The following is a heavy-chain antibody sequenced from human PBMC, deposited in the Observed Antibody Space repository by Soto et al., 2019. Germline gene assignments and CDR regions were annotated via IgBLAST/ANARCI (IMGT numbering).Heavy chain of an antibody. CDR2: IWYDGSNK. V-gene: IGHV3-33*01. J-gene: IGHJ4*02. CDR1: GFTFSSYG. D-gene: IGHD2-2*01. Sequence: GGSLRLSCAASGFTFSSYGMHWVRQAPGKGLEWVAVIWYDGSNKYYADSVKGRFTISRDNSKNTLYLQMNSLRAEDTAVYYCASVYCSSTSCFDYWGQGTLVTVSS. CDR3: ASVYCSSTSCFDY.